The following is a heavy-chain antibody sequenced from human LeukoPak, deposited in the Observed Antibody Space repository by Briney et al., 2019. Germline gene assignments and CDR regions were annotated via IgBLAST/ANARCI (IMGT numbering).Heavy chain of an antibody. CDR1: GGSTSSYY. J-gene: IGHJ3*02. CDR3: ARQSYDFWSGYYTVQYAFDI. V-gene: IGHV4-59*08. CDR2: IYYSGST. D-gene: IGHD3-3*01. Sequence: SETLSLTCTVSGGSTSSYYWSWIRQPPGKGLEWIGYIYYSGSTNYNPSLKSRVTISVDTSKNQFSLKLSSVTAADTAVYYCARQSYDFWSGYYTVQYAFDIWGQGTMVTVSS.